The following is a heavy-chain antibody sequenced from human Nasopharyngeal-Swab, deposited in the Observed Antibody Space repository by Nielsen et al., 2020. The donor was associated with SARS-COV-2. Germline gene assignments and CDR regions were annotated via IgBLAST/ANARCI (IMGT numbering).Heavy chain of an antibody. CDR2: ISYDGSNK. V-gene: IGHV3-30*18. CDR1: GFTFSSYG. Sequence: GESLKISCAASGFTFSSYGMHWVRQAPGKGLEWVAVISYDGSNKYYADSVKGRFTISRDNSKNTLYLQMNSLRAEDTAVYYCAKNIMGYSEYYLDYWGQGTLVTVSS. D-gene: IGHD4-11*01. CDR3: AKNIMGYSEYYLDY. J-gene: IGHJ4*02.